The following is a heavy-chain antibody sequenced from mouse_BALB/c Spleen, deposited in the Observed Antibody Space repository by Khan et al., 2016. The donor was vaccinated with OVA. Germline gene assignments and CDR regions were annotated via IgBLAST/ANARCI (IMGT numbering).Heavy chain of an antibody. CDR1: GFNIKDNY. CDR3: ARIKS. V-gene: IGHV14-3*02. CDR2: IDPANGNT. Sequence: VQLKESGAELVKPGASVKLSCTASGFNIKDNYMHWVKQRPEQGLEWIGRIDPANGNTKYDPKFQGKATITADTSSNTAYLQLSSLTSEDTAVYYCARIKSWGQGTTLTVSS. J-gene: IGHJ2*01. D-gene: IGHD1-3*01.